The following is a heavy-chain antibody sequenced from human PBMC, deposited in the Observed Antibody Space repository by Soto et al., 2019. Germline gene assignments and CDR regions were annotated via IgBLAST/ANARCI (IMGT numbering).Heavy chain of an antibody. CDR1: GGSFSGYY. J-gene: IGHJ6*02. V-gene: IGHV4-34*01. CDR3: ARGSSAIKQWLAPPNYYYYYGMDV. Sequence: PSETLSLTCVVYGGSFSGYYWSWIRQPPGKGLEWIGEINHSGSTNYNPSLKSRVTISVDTSKNQFSLKLSSVTAADTAVYYCARGSSAIKQWLAPPNYYYYYGMDVWGQGTTVTVSS. D-gene: IGHD6-19*01. CDR2: INHSGST.